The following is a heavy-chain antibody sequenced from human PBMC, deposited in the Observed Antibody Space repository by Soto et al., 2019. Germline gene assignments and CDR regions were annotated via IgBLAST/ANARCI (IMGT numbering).Heavy chain of an antibody. J-gene: IGHJ5*02. CDR1: GGSISSSNW. Sequence: PSETLSLTCAVSGGSISSSNWWSRVRQPPGKGLEWIGEIYHSGSTNYNPSLKSRVTISVNKSKNQFSLKLSSVTAADTAVYYCARDGYSFNNWFDPWGKGTLVTVSS. CDR3: ARDGYSFNNWFDP. D-gene: IGHD5-18*01. V-gene: IGHV4-4*02. CDR2: IYHSGST.